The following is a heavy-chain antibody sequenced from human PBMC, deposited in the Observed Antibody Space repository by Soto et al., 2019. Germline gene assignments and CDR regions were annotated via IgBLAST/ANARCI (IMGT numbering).Heavy chain of an antibody. V-gene: IGHV3-21*01. J-gene: IGHJ4*02. CDR2: ISSSSSYI. D-gene: IGHD2-21*01. CDR1: GFTFSSYS. Sequence: GGSLRLSCAASGFTFSSYSMNWVRQAPGKGLEWVSSISSSSSYIYYADSVKGRFTISRDNAKNSLYLQMNSLRAEDTAVYYCARALWTGSPTSPLWYWGQGTLVTVSS. CDR3: ARALWTGSPTSPLWY.